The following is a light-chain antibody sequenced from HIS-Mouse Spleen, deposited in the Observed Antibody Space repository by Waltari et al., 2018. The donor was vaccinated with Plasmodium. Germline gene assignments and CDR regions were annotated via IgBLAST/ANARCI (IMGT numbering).Light chain of an antibody. CDR3: YSTDSSGNHRV. Sequence: SSELTQPPSVSVSPVQTARITCSGDALPKTYAYWYQQKSGKAPVLVIYEDSKRPSGIPGRFSGSSSGTMATLTISGAQVEDEADYYCYSTDSSGNHRVFGGGTKLTVL. CDR2: EDS. CDR1: ALPKTY. V-gene: IGLV3-10*01. J-gene: IGLJ3*02.